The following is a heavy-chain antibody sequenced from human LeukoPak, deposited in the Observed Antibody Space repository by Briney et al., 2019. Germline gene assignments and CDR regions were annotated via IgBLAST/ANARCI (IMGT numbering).Heavy chain of an antibody. J-gene: IGHJ4*02. CDR2: IKQDGSEE. V-gene: IGHV3-7*03. CDR3: AKKMSITAASQVDY. D-gene: IGHD1-20*01. Sequence: GGSLRLSCAASGFTFSNYWMSWVRQAPGKGLEWVANIKQDGSEEYYVGSVKGRFTISRDNSKNTLYLQMNSLRAEDTAVYYCAKKMSITAASQVDYWGQGTLVTVSS. CDR1: GFTFSNYW.